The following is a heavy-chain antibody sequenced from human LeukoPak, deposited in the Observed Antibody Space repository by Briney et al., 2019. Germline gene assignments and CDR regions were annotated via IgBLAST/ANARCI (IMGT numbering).Heavy chain of an antibody. CDR1: GGSISSSSYY. D-gene: IGHD3-22*01. V-gene: IGHV4-39*01. CDR2: IYYSGST. Sequence: PSETLSLTCTVSGGSISSSSYYWGWIRQPPGKGLEWIGSIYYSGSTYYNPSLKSRVTISVDTSKNQFSLKLSSVTAADTAAYYCARQKDYYDSSGYSTYFDYWGQGTLVTVSS. CDR3: ARQKDYYDSSGYSTYFDY. J-gene: IGHJ4*02.